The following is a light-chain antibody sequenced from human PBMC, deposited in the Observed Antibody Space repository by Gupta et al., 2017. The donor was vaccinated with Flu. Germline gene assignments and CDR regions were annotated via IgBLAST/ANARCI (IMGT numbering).Light chain of an antibody. J-gene: IGKJ1*01. CDR1: QDINKY. V-gene: IGKV1-33*01. CDR2: IAS. CDR3: QQFHSAPWT. Sequence: IQMTRSPSSLSASVGDTVTINCHASQDINKYLNWYQHKPGKAPKPLNYIASNLETGVPERFSGSGSGTDFSLTISSLQPEDVAAYYCQQFHSAPWTFGQGTKVDIK.